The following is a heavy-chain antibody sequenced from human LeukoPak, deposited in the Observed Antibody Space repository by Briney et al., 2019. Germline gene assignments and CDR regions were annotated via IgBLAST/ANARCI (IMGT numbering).Heavy chain of an antibody. V-gene: IGHV4-4*07. J-gene: IGHJ5*02. CDR3: ARAPTGTGGWNWFDP. CDR2: IYTSGTT. Sequence: SETLSLTCTVSGGSISSYYWSWVRQPAGKGLELIGRIYTSGTTNYNPSLKSRVTMSVDTSKNQFSLKLSSVTAADTAVYYCARAPTGTGGWNWFDPWGQGTLVTVSS. D-gene: IGHD1-1*01. CDR1: GGSISSYY.